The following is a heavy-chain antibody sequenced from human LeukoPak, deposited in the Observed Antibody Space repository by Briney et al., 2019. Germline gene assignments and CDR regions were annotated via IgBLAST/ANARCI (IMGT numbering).Heavy chain of an antibody. CDR1: GFTFSSYG. Sequence: GGSLRLSCAASGFTFSSYGMHWVRQAPGKGLEWVAVISYDGSNKYYADSVKGRFTISRDKSKNTLYLQMNSLRAEDTAVYYCAQLRSFDYWGQGTLVTVSS. D-gene: IGHD4-17*01. J-gene: IGHJ4*02. CDR2: ISYDGSNK. CDR3: AQLRSFDY. V-gene: IGHV3-30*18.